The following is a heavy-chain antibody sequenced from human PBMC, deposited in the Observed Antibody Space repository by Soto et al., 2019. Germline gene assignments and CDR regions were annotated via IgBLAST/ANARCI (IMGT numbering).Heavy chain of an antibody. D-gene: IGHD3-10*01. CDR1: GGPYNSFA. J-gene: IGHJ6*02. V-gene: IGHV1-69*13. CDR3: ARFLGGAGSYYDGQNYNYYNGMDV. CDR2: IIPVFGTV. Sequence: SVKVSCKASGGPYNSFAISWVRQAPGQGLEWIGGIIPVFGTVTYAQKFKGRVTITAEESTSTAYMELSSLTSEDTAVYYCARFLGGAGSYYDGQNYNYYNGMDVWGQGTTVTVSS.